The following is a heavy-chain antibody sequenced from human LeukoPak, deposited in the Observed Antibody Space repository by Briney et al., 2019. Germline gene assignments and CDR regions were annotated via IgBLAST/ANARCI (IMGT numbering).Heavy chain of an antibody. Sequence: GGSLRLSCAASGFTLSSYWMHWVRQAPGKGLVWVSRIDSDGSSTAYADSVKGRFTISRDKAKNTLYLQMNSLRAEDTAVYFCARDGVATIPFDYWGQGTLVTVS. CDR2: IDSDGSST. CDR1: GFTLSSYW. CDR3: ARDGVATIPFDY. J-gene: IGHJ4*02. D-gene: IGHD5-24*01. V-gene: IGHV3-74*01.